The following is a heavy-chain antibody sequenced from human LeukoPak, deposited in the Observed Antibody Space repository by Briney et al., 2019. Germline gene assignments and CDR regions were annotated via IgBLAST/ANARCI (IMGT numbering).Heavy chain of an antibody. CDR3: VRGAVGTGVWFDP. J-gene: IGHJ5*02. CDR1: GFTFSGYW. D-gene: IGHD1-26*01. V-gene: IGHV3-74*01. CDR2: INIDGAAT. Sequence: GGSLRLSCAASGFTFSGYWMHWVRQAPGKGLEWVSRINIDGAATNYADSVKGRFTISRDNAKNTLHLQMNSLRADDTAVYYCVRGAVGTGVWFDPWGQGTLVTVSS.